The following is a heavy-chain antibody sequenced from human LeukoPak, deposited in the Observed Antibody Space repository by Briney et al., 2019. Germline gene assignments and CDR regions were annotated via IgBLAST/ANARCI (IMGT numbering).Heavy chain of an antibody. CDR2: TYYRSKWYN. CDR1: GDSVSSNSAA. Sequence: SQTLSLTCAISGDSVSSNSAAWNWIRQSPSRGLEWLGRTYYRSKWYNDYAVSVKSRITINPDTSKNQFSLQLNSVTPEDTAVYYCAREEWLDRVHYYYGMDVWGQGTTVTVSS. V-gene: IGHV6-1*01. J-gene: IGHJ6*02. D-gene: IGHD6-19*01. CDR3: AREEWLDRVHYYYGMDV.